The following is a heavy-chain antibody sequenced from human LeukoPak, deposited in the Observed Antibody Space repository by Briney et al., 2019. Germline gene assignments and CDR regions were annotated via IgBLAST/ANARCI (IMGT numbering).Heavy chain of an antibody. J-gene: IGHJ5*02. D-gene: IGHD6-13*01. Sequence: PSETLSLTCTVSGGSISSGGYYWSWIRQHPGKGLEWIGYIYYSVSTYYNPSLKSRVTISVDTSKNQFSLKLSSVTAADTAVYYCARDPLSYSSSWSPGFDPWGQGTLVIVSS. CDR1: GGSISSGGYY. CDR3: ARDPLSYSSSWSPGFDP. V-gene: IGHV4-31*03. CDR2: IYYSVST.